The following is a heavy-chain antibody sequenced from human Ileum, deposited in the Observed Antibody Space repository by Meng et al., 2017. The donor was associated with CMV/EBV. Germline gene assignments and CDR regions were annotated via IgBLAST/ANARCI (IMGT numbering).Heavy chain of an antibody. D-gene: IGHD5-18*01. CDR1: GYTFTGYY. Sequence: ASVKVSCKASGYTFTGYYMHWVRQAPGQGLEWMGWINPNSGGTNYAQKFQGRVTMTRDTSISTAYMELSRLRSDDTAVYYCARDKSVDTAMVHLNYWGQGTLVTVSS. CDR3: ARDKSVDTAMVHLNY. CDR2: INPNSGGT. V-gene: IGHV1-2*02. J-gene: IGHJ4*02.